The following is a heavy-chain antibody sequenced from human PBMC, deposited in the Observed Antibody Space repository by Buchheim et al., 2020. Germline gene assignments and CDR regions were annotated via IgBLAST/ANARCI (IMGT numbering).Heavy chain of an antibody. J-gene: IGHJ4*02. D-gene: IGHD3-3*01. CDR2: ISGSGGST. CDR3: AKDQGYDFWSGYYGFDY. V-gene: IGHV3-23*01. CDR1: GFTFSSYA. Sequence: EVQLLESGGGLVQPGGSLRLSCAASGFTFSSYAMSWVRQAPGKGLEWVSAISGSGGSTYYADSVKGRFTISSDNSKHTLYLQMNSLRAEDTAVYYCAKDQGYDFWSGYYGFDYWGQGTL.